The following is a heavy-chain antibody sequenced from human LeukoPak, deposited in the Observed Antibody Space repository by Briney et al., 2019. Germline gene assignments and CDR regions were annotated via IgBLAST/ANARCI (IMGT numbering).Heavy chain of an antibody. CDR1: GFSFSSSS. V-gene: IGHV3-21*01. CDR3: SRSPQGTGRPPDY. D-gene: IGHD1-1*01. Sequence: GGSLRLSCADSGFSFSSSSMNWVRQAPGKGLDWVSSISSSSKYIYYADSVKGRFTISRDNAKNSLYLQMNSLRAEDTAVYYCSRSPQGTGRPPDYWGQGTLATVSS. CDR2: ISSSSKYI. J-gene: IGHJ4*02.